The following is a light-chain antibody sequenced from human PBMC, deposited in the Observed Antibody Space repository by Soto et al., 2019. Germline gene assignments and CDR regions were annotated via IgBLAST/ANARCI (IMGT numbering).Light chain of an antibody. CDR3: QHHNSYSQT. CDR2: EAS. Sequence: DIQLAQSPSTLSASVGDRLIITCRATQSINWLAWYQQKPGKAPKLLIFEASRIESWVPSRFSGSGFGTEFSLTISSLQPDDFATYFCQHHNSYSQTFGQGTKV. CDR1: QSINW. J-gene: IGKJ1*01. V-gene: IGKV1-5*03.